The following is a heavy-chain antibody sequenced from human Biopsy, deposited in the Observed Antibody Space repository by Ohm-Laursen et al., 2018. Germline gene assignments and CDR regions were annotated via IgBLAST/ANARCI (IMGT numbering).Heavy chain of an antibody. Sequence: TLSLTCTVSGDSVSSGSFYWTWIRQPPGQGLEYIGYIYDRGSTANYNPSLESRVTMSVDMPKNQFSLKLSSVTAADTAIYYCGRGMRSSGWPYFDSWGQGTLVTVSS. V-gene: IGHV4-61*01. CDR2: IYDRGSTA. CDR3: GRGMRSSGWPYFDS. J-gene: IGHJ4*02. CDR1: GDSVSSGSFY. D-gene: IGHD6-19*01.